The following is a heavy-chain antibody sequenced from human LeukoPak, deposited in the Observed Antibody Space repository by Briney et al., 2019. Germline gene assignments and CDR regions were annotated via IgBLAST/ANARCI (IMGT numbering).Heavy chain of an antibody. CDR3: ARDRDGDYFDY. Sequence: GGSLRLSCAASGFTFSSYSMNWVRQAPGKGLEWVSYISSSSSTIYYADSVKGRFTISRDNAKNSLYLQMNSLREEDTAVYYCARDRDGDYFDYWGQGTLVTVSS. D-gene: IGHD4-17*01. CDR2: ISSSSSTI. V-gene: IGHV3-48*02. J-gene: IGHJ4*02. CDR1: GFTFSSYS.